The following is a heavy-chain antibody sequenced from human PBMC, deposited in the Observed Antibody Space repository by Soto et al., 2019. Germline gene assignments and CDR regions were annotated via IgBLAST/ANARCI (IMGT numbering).Heavy chain of an antibody. CDR1: GYTFTSYG. CDR3: ARDLSIGLFDY. D-gene: IGHD2-21*01. V-gene: IGHV1-18*01. CDR2: ISAHNGNT. J-gene: IGHJ4*02. Sequence: QVQLVQSGAEVKKPGASVKVSCKASGYTFTSYGISWVRQAPGQGLEWMGWISAHNGNTKYAQKLQGRVTVTTDTSTSTAYMELRSLRVDDTAVYYCARDLSIGLFDYWGQGTLVTVSS.